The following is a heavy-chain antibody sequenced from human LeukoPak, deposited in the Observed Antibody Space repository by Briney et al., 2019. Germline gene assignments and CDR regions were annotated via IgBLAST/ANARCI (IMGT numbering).Heavy chain of an antibody. J-gene: IGHJ3*02. CDR2: IIPILGIA. CDR1: GGTFSSYA. Sequence: SVKVSCKASGGTFSSYAISWVRQAPGQGLEWMGRIIPILGIANYAQKFQGRVTITADKSTSTAYMELSSLRSEDTAVYYCARSYYYDSSDDAFDIWGQETMVTVSS. D-gene: IGHD3-22*01. CDR3: ARSYYYDSSDDAFDI. V-gene: IGHV1-69*04.